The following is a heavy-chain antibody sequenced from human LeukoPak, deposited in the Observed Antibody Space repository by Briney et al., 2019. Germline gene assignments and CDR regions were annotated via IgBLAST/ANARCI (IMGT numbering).Heavy chain of an antibody. CDR2: IYYSGST. CDR1: GGSISSYY. Sequence: SETLSLTCTVSGGSISSYYWSWIRQPPGKGLEWIGYIYYSGSTNYNPSLKSRVTISVDTSKNQFSLKLSTVTAADTAVYYCAREQEQQLGYFDLWGRGTLVTVSS. CDR3: AREQEQQLGYFDL. J-gene: IGHJ2*01. V-gene: IGHV4-59*01. D-gene: IGHD6-13*01.